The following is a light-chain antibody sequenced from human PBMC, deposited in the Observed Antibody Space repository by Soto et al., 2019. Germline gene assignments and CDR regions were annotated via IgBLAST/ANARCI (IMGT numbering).Light chain of an antibody. CDR2: GAS. V-gene: IGKV3-20*01. J-gene: IGKJ5*01. Sequence: EIVLTQSPGTLSLSPGERATLSCGASRDVSRSFLAWYQQKLGQAPRLLIYGASSRATGIPDRFSGSGSGTDFTLTISRLEPEDFAVYYCQQYGSATITFGQGTRLEI. CDR1: RDVSRSF. CDR3: QQYGSATIT.